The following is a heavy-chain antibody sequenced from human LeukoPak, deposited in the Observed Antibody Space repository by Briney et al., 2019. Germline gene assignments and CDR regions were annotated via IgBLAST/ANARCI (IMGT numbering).Heavy chain of an antibody. V-gene: IGHV3-69-1*01. Sequence: PGGSLRLSCAASGFTVSSNYMSWVRQAPGKGLEWVSSISSSSYIYYADSVKGRFTISRDNAKNSLYLQMNSLRAEDTAVYYCARGLPLLRYFDWSPKSHFDYWGQGTLVTVSS. D-gene: IGHD3-9*01. CDR1: GFTVSSNY. CDR2: ISSSSYI. J-gene: IGHJ4*02. CDR3: ARGLPLLRYFDWSPKSHFDY.